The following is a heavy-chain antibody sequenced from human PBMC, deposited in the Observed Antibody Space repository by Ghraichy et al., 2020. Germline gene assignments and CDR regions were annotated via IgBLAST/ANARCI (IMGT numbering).Heavy chain of an antibody. V-gene: IGHV4-61*01. J-gene: IGHJ5*02. CDR3: ARVPPSIVGLGAWFDP. CDR2: IYYSGST. D-gene: IGHD1-26*01. Sequence: SETLSLTCTVSGGSVSSGSYYWSWIRQPPGKGLEWIGYIYYSGSTNYNPSLKSRVTISVDTSKNQFSLKLSSVTAADTAVYYCARVPPSIVGLGAWFDPWGQGTLVTVSS. CDR1: GGSVSSGSYY.